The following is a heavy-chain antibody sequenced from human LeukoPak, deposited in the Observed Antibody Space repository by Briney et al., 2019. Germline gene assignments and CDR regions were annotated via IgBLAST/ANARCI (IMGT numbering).Heavy chain of an antibody. Sequence: ASVKVSCKAFGYTFSRFHMHWVRQAPGQALEWMGIISPRDGSTSYPEKFQGRVTITADESTGTAYMELSSLRSDDTAVYYCARVEKAATHDHGGYWGQGTLVTVSS. CDR2: ISPRDGST. D-gene: IGHD3-16*01. CDR1: GYTFSRFH. J-gene: IGHJ4*02. V-gene: IGHV1-46*03. CDR3: ARVEKAATHDHGGY.